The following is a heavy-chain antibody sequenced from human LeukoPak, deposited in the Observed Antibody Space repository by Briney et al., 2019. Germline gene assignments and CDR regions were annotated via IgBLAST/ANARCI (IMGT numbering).Heavy chain of an antibody. V-gene: IGHV1-2*02. D-gene: IGHD3-22*01. CDR3: AREGGGRTMIVLNCFDP. CDR2: INPNSGGT. CDR1: GYTFTGYY. J-gene: IGHJ5*02. Sequence: ASVKVSCKASGYTFTGYYMHWVRQAPGQGLEWMGWINPNSGGTNYAQKFQGRVTMTRDTSISTAYMELSRLRSDDTAVYYCAREGGGRTMIVLNCFDPWGQGTLVTVSS.